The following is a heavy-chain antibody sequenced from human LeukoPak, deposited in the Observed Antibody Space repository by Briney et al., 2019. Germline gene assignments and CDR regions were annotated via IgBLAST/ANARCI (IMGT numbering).Heavy chain of an antibody. CDR1: GFTASSNY. V-gene: IGHV3-53*01. CDR3: ARVAPLDYDSPLANYFYY. D-gene: IGHD3-9*01. J-gene: IGHJ4*02. CDR2: TYSGGST. Sequence: GSLRLSCAASGFTASSNYLSWVRQPPGRGLEWVSVTYSGGSTYYADSVKGRFTISRDNSKNTLYLQMNSRRAEDTTVYYCARVAPLDYDSPLANYFYYCGQGTLVTVSS.